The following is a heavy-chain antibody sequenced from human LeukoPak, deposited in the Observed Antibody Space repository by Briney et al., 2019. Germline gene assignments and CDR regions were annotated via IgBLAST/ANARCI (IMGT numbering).Heavy chain of an antibody. Sequence: GGSLRLSCAASGFTFSSYAMSWVRQAPGKGLEWVSAISGSGGSTYYADSVKGRFTISRDNAKNSLYLQMNSLRAEDTAVYYCARAHNWNDVWDYWGQGTLVTVSS. CDR3: ARAHNWNDVWDY. V-gene: IGHV3-23*01. CDR2: ISGSGGST. J-gene: IGHJ4*02. CDR1: GFTFSSYA. D-gene: IGHD1-20*01.